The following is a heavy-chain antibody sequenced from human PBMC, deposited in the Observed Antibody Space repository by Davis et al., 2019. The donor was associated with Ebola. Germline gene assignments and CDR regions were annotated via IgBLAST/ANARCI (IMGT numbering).Heavy chain of an antibody. J-gene: IGHJ6*03. D-gene: IGHD2-2*01. CDR3: ARDNPIIVVPADYYYYYMDV. CDR1: GFTFSSYS. V-gene: IGHV3-21*01. CDR2: ISSSSSYI. Sequence: GESLKISCAASGFTFSSYSMNWVRQAPGKGLEWVSSISSSSSYIYYADSVKGRFTISRDNAKNSLYLQMNSLRAEDTAVYYCARDNPIIVVPADYYYYYMDVWGQGTTVTVSS.